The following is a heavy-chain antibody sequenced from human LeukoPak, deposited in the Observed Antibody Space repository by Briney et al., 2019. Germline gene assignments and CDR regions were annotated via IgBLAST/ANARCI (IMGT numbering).Heavy chain of an antibody. CDR1: RFTFSSYA. D-gene: IGHD3-22*01. CDR3: AIMHRYYDGSGYWVQ. V-gene: IGHV3-23*01. Sequence: PGGSLRLSCAASRFTFSSYAMSWVRQAPGKGLEWVSGISTSGGSTSYADSVKGRFTISRDNPRNTLYMQMNSLRDEDTAVYYCAIMHRYYDGSGYWVQWGQGTLVTVSS. CDR2: ISTSGGST. J-gene: IGHJ4*02.